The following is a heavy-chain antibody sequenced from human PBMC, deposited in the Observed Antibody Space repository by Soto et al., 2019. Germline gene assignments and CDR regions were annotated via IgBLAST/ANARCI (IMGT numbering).Heavy chain of an antibody. CDR1: GFTFGDYA. CDR3: TRDRAYCSSTSCYVSYYYYYMDV. J-gene: IGHJ6*03. CDR2: IRSKAYGGTT. V-gene: IGHV3-49*03. D-gene: IGHD2-2*01. Sequence: GGSLRLSCTASGFTFGDYAMSWFRQAPGKGLEWVGFIRSKAYGGTTEYAASVKGRFTISRDDSKSIAYLQMNSLKTEDTAVYYCTRDRAYCSSTSCYVSYYYYYMDVWGKGTTVTVSS.